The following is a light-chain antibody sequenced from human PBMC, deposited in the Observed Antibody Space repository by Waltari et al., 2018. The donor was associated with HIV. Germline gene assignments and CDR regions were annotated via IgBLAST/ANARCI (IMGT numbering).Light chain of an antibody. V-gene: IGLV2-23*02. CDR3: CSYARSGIP. CDR2: EVS. Sequence: HCALTQTASVSGSFGQSITIPCTSSISHGGSYNLVSWYQYHPGKAPKLIIYEVSKRPSGVSNRFSGSKSGNTASLTVSGLQAEDEAHYYCCSYARSGIPFGGGTKLTVL. J-gene: IGLJ2*01. CDR1: ISHGGSYNL.